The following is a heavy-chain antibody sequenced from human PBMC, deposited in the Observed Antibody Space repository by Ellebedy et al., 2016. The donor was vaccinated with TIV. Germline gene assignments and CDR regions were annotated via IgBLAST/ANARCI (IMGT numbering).Heavy chain of an antibody. Sequence: GESLKISCAASGFTFSSYAMHWVRQAPGKGLEWVAVISYDESNKYYADSVKGRFTISRDNSKNTLYLQMNSLRAEDTAVYYCARNYGEGAFDIWGQGTMVTVSS. J-gene: IGHJ3*02. D-gene: IGHD4-17*01. CDR1: GFTFSSYA. CDR3: ARNYGEGAFDI. V-gene: IGHV3-30*01. CDR2: ISYDESNK.